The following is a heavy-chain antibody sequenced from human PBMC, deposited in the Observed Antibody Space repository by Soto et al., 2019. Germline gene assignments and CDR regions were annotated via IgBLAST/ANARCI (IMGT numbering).Heavy chain of an antibody. CDR1: GYTFAGYY. J-gene: IGHJ4*02. V-gene: IGHV1-2*04. D-gene: IGHD6-13*01. CDR3: AREGGIGAAAYFDY. CDR2: IHPNTGAT. Sequence: ASVKVSCKASGYTFAGYYIHWLRQAPGQGLEWMGWIHPNTGATNCAQKFQGWVTMTRDTSISTAYMELSRLKSDDTAVYYCAREGGIGAAAYFDYWGQGALVTVSS.